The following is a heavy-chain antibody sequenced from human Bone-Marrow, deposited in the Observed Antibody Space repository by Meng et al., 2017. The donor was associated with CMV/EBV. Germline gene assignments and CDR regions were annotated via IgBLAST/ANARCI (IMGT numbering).Heavy chain of an antibody. D-gene: IGHD3-3*01. J-gene: IGHJ6*02. Sequence: SETLSLTCTVSGGSISSYYWSWIRQPPGKGLEWIGEINHSGSTNYNPSLKSRVTISVDTSKNQFSLKLSSVTAADTAVYYCARGPITILYGMDVWGQGTTVTVSS. V-gene: IGHV4-34*01. CDR3: ARGPITILYGMDV. CDR1: GGSISSYY. CDR2: INHSGST.